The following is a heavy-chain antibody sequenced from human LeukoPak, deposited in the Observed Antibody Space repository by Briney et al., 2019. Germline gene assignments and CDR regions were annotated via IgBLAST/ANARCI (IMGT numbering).Heavy chain of an antibody. J-gene: IGHJ4*02. CDR2: IKQDGSEK. CDR3: AKAEDYDNSGSDY. V-gene: IGHV3-7*03. Sequence: PGGSLRLSCAASGFTFSSYWMSWVRQAPGKGLEWVANIKQDGSEKYYVDSVKGRFTISRDNSKNTLYLQMNSLRAEDTAVYYCAKAEDYDNSGSDYWGQGTLVTVSS. CDR1: GFTFSSYW. D-gene: IGHD3-22*01.